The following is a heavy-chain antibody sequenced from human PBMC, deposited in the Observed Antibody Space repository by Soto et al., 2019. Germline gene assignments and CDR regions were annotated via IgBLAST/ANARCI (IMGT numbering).Heavy chain of an antibody. D-gene: IGHD6-13*01. CDR1: GYTFTRYA. Sequence: QVQLVQSGAEVKKPGASVKVSCKASGYTFTRYAMHWVRQAPGQRLEWMGWINAGNGNTKYSQKFQGRVTITRDTSASTADMELSSLRSEDTAVYYCASSNIVAAPYGMDVWGQGTTVTVSS. CDR3: ASSNIVAAPYGMDV. V-gene: IGHV1-3*01. CDR2: INAGNGNT. J-gene: IGHJ6*02.